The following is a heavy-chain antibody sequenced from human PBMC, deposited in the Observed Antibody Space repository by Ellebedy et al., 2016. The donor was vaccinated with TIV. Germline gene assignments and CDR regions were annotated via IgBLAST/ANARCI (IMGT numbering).Heavy chain of an antibody. D-gene: IGHD3-22*01. CDR3: ATYDSSGWWFDP. V-gene: IGHV1-2*02. CDR2: INPNSGDT. J-gene: IGHJ5*02. Sequence: ASVKVSCXASGYSFTGYYMHWVRQAPGQGLEWMGWINPNSGDTNYAQKFQGRVTMTRDTSISTAYMELSRLRSDDTAVYYCATYDSSGWWFDPWGQGTLVTVSS. CDR1: GYSFTGYY.